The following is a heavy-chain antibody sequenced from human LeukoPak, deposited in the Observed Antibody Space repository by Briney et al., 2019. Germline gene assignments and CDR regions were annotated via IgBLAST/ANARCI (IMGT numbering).Heavy chain of an antibody. J-gene: IGHJ6*03. CDR1: GGSISGYY. CDR2: IYYSGST. Sequence: SETLSLTXTVSGGSISGYYWSWIRQPPGKGLEWIGYIYYSGSTNYNPSLKSRVTISVDTSKNQFSLKLSSVTAADTAVYYCARDIPIAAAGHYYYMDVWGKGTTVTVSS. V-gene: IGHV4-59*01. D-gene: IGHD6-13*01. CDR3: ARDIPIAAAGHYYYMDV.